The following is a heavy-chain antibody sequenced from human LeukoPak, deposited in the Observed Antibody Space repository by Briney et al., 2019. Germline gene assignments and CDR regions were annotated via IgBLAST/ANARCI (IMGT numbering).Heavy chain of an antibody. J-gene: IGHJ4*02. CDR1: GFTFSSYG. CDR3: AKFRPIPAYFDY. Sequence: HPGRSLRLSCAASGFTFSSYGMHWVRQAPGKGLEWVAVIWYDGSNKYYADSVKGRFTISRDNSKNTLYLQMNSLRAEDTAVYYCAKFRPIPAYFDYWGQGTLVTVSS. V-gene: IGHV3-33*06. CDR2: IWYDGSNK. D-gene: IGHD2-21*01.